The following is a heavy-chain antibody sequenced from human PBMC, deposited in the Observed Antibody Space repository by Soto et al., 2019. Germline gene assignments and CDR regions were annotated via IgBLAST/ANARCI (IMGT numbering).Heavy chain of an antibody. CDR3: AKSKGIVGATGHFDY. CDR2: ISGSGGST. V-gene: IGHV3-23*01. D-gene: IGHD1-26*01. CDR1: GFTFSSYA. J-gene: IGHJ4*02. Sequence: QAGGSLRLSCAASGFTFSSYAMSWVRQAPGKGLEWVSAISGSGGSTYYADSVKGRFTISRDNSKNTLYLQMNSLRAEDTAVYYCAKSKGIVGATGHFDYWGQGTLVTVSS.